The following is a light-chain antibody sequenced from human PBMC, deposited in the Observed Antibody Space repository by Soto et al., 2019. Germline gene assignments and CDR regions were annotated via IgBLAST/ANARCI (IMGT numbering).Light chain of an antibody. V-gene: IGLV2-14*01. CDR2: AVS. CDR3: SSYTSRTVV. Sequence: QSALTQPASVSGSPGQSITISCTGTSRDVGGYNYVSWYQQHPGKVPTLMIYAVSNRPSGFANRISGSKSGNTASLTISGVQDEDEADYYCSSYTSRTVVFGGGTRLTVL. J-gene: IGLJ2*01. CDR1: SRDVGGYNY.